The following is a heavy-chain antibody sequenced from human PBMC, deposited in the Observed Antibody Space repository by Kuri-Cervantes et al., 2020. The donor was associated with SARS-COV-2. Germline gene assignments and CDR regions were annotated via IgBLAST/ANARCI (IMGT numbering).Heavy chain of an antibody. CDR3: ARGFSGYSYGDAFDI. Sequence: GGSLRLSCAASGFTFSSYAMRWVRQAPGKGLEWVSYISSSSNTIYYADSVKGRSTISRDNAKNSLYLQMNRLRAEDTAVYYCARGFSGYSYGDAFDIWGQGTMVTVSS. J-gene: IGHJ3*02. CDR1: GFTFSSYA. CDR2: ISSSSNTI. D-gene: IGHD5-18*01. V-gene: IGHV3-48*01.